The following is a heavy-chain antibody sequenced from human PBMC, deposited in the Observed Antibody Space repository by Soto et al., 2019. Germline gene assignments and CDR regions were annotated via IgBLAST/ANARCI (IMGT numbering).Heavy chain of an antibody. CDR3: ATYSSGWNVTPFDY. V-gene: IGHV3-33*01. CDR2: IWYDGSNK. CDR1: GFTFSSYG. Sequence: QVQLVESGGGVVQPGRSLRLSCAASGFTFSSYGMHWVRQAPGKGLEWVAVIWYDGSNKYYADSVKGRVTISRDNSKNTLYLQMNSLRAEDTAVYYCATYSSGWNVTPFDYWGQGTLVTVSS. D-gene: IGHD6-19*01. J-gene: IGHJ4*02.